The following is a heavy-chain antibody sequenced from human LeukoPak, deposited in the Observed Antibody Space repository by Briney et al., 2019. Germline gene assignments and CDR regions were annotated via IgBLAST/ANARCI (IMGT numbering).Heavy chain of an antibody. CDR1: GDSVSSNSAA. D-gene: IGHD5-18*01. CDR3: AGGVDTDLHY. V-gene: IGHV6-1*01. J-gene: IGHJ4*02. CDR2: TYYRSKWSS. Sequence: SQILSLTCAISGDSVSSNSAAWNWIRQSPSRGLEWLGRTYYRSKWSSNYAVSVKSRITIHPDTSKNQFSLQLNSVTPEDTAVYYCAGGVDTDLHYWGQGTLVTVSS.